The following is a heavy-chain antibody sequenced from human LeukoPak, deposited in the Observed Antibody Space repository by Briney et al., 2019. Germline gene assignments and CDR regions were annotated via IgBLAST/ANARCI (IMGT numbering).Heavy chain of an antibody. V-gene: IGHV1-2*02. CDR2: INPNSGGT. CDR3: ARVIGFGELSLGH. D-gene: IGHD3-10*01. CDR1: GYTFTSYY. Sequence: ASVTVSCTASGYTFTSYYMHWVRQAPGQGLEWMGWINPNSGGTNYAQKFQGRVTMTRDTSISTAYMELSRLRSDDTAVYFCARVIGFGELSLGHWGQGTLVTVSS. J-gene: IGHJ4*02.